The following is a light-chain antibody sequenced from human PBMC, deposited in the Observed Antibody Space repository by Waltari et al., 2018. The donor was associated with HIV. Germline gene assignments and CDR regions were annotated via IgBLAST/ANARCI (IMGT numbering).Light chain of an antibody. V-gene: IGLV2-18*02. CDR2: EVS. Sequence: QSALTQPPSVSGSPGQSVPISCTGTSSDVGSYNRVPWYQQPPGTAPKLMIYEVSNRPSGVPDRFSGSKSGNTASLTISGLQAEDEADYYCSSYTSSSTVVFGGGTKLTVL. CDR1: SSDVGSYNR. J-gene: IGLJ2*01. CDR3: SSYTSSSTVV.